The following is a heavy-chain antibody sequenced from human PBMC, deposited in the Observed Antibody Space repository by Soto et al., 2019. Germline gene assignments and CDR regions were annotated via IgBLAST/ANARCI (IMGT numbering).Heavy chain of an antibody. CDR1: CYTFPSYG. CDR3: ARGDSTDCSNGVCSFFYNHDMDV. Sequence: AAVQVSRKDSCYTFPSYGISWVRQAPGQGLEWIRWISAYNGNTNYAQKLQGRVTMTTDTSISTASMELTRLTSDDTAIYYCARGDSTDCSNGVCSFFYNHDMDVWGQGNTVTVS. V-gene: IGHV1-18*01. D-gene: IGHD2-8*01. CDR2: ISAYNGNT. J-gene: IGHJ6*02.